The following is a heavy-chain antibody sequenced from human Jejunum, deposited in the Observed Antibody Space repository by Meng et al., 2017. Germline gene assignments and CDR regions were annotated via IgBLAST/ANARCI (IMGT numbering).Heavy chain of an antibody. J-gene: IGHJ4*02. CDR1: AFARSSHW. CDR3: ARDRGWDLPYDL. Sequence: VRLLCDEARVVETGGYLGLICVLSAFARSSHWMHWRSQPPGNGLVSVSRMKSGGSNTTYADSVKGRFTISRDNAKNTVYLQMNRLRAEDTSVYYCARDRGWDLPYDLWGQGTLVTVSS. D-gene: IGHD1-26*01. V-gene: IGHV3-74*03. CDR2: MKSGGSNT.